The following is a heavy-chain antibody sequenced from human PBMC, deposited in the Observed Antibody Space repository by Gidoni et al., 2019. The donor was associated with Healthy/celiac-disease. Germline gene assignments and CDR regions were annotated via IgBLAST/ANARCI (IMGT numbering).Heavy chain of an antibody. V-gene: IGHV1-69*01. Sequence: QVQLVPSEAEVKTPGSSVKVSCNASGGTFRSYAISWVRQAPGQGLEWMGGIIPIFGTANYAQKFQGRVTITADESTSTAYMELSSLRSEDTAVYYCARGNTAMVHGGPDYWGQGTLVTVSS. CDR2: IIPIFGTA. J-gene: IGHJ4*02. CDR1: GGTFRSYA. D-gene: IGHD5-18*01. CDR3: ARGNTAMVHGGPDY.